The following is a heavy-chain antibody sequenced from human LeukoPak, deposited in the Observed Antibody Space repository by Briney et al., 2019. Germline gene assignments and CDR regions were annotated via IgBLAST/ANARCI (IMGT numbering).Heavy chain of an antibody. V-gene: IGHV4-59*08. J-gene: IGHJ1*01. CDR1: GGSISSHY. D-gene: IGHD3-22*01. Sequence: SETLSLTCTASGGSISSHYWSWIRQPPGKGLEWIRYIYYSGSTNYNPSLKSRVTISVDTSKNQFSLKLSSVTAADTAVYYCARTSLYYYDSSGYSLAGEYFQHWGQGTLVTVSS. CDR3: ARTSLYYYDSSGYSLAGEYFQH. CDR2: IYYSGST.